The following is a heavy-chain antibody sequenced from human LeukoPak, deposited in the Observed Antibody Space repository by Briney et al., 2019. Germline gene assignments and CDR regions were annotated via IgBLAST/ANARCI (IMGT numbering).Heavy chain of an antibody. V-gene: IGHV4-59*01. CDR1: GGSINSYY. CDR3: ARDRGIEFDY. D-gene: IGHD1-26*01. CDR2: IYYSGST. Sequence: SETLYLTCTVSGGSINSYYWSWIRQPPGKGLEWIGYIYYSGSTNYNPSLKSRVTISVDTSKNQFSLKLSSVTAADTAVYYCARDRGIEFDYWGQGTLVTVSS. J-gene: IGHJ4*02.